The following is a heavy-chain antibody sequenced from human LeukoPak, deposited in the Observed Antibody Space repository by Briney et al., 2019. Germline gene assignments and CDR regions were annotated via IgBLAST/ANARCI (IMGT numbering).Heavy chain of an antibody. CDR1: GYTFTSYG. J-gene: IGHJ6*02. D-gene: IGHD6-6*01. CDR3: ARARYSTSPPDV. CDR2: ISAYNGNT. V-gene: IGHV1-18*01. Sequence: ASVKVSCEASGYTFTSYGITWARQAPGQGPEWMGWISAYNGNTNYAQNLQGRVTMTTDTSTSTAYMELRSLRSDDTAVYYCARARYSTSPPDVWGQGTTVTVSS.